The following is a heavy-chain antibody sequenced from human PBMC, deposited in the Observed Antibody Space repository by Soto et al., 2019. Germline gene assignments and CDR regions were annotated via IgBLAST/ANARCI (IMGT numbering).Heavy chain of an antibody. CDR2: IYYSGST. J-gene: IGHJ4*02. Sequence: SETLSLTCTVSGGSISSSSYYWGWIRQPPGKGLEWIGSIYYSGSTYYNPSLKSRVTISVDTSKNQFSLKLSSVTAADTAVYYCARGELWSGYYFDYWGQGTLVTVSS. D-gene: IGHD3-3*01. CDR3: ARGELWSGYYFDY. CDR1: GGSISSSSYY. V-gene: IGHV4-39*01.